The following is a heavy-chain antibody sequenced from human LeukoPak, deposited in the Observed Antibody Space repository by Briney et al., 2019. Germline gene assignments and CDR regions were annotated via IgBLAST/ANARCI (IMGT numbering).Heavy chain of an antibody. CDR3: AKLGGEVRFLEYLRTNYYYYYYMDV. V-gene: IGHV3-66*04. CDR2: IYRGGSA. J-gene: IGHJ6*03. CDR1: GFTVSSNY. Sequence: GGSLRLSCAVSGFTVSSNYMSWVRQAPGKGLEWVSVIYRGGSAYYVDSVKGRFTISRDNSKNTLFLQMNSLRAEDTAVYFCAKLGGEVRFLEYLRTNYYYYYYMDVWGKGTTVTVSS. D-gene: IGHD3-3*01.